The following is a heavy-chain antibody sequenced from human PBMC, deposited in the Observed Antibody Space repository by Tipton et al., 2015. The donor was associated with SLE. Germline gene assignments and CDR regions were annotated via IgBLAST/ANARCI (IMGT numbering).Heavy chain of an antibody. CDR2: ISGSGDKT. D-gene: IGHD3-16*01. J-gene: IGHJ4*02. CDR1: GFTFSSYP. CDR3: ASRATSGGVEGYLDF. Sequence: SLRLSCAASGFTFSSYPMSWVRQAPGKGLEWVSSISGSGDKTYYGDSVKGRFTISRDNSKDTLYLQMSSLRAEDTAVYYCASRATSGGVEGYLDFWAQGTLVTASS. V-gene: IGHV3-23*01.